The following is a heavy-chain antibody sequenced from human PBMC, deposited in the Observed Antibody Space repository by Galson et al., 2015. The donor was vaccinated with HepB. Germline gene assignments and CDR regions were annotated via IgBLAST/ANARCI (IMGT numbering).Heavy chain of an antibody. CDR3: ARGPGYYDILTGYYPLPYYFDY. Sequence: ETLSLTCAVSGYSISSGYYWGWIRQPPGKGLEWIGSIYHSGSTYYNPSLKSRVTISVDTSKNQFSLKLSSVTAADTAVYYCARGPGYYDILTGYYPLPYYFDYWGQGTLVTVSS. CDR1: GYSISSGYY. D-gene: IGHD3-9*01. J-gene: IGHJ4*02. CDR2: IYHSGST. V-gene: IGHV4-38-2*01.